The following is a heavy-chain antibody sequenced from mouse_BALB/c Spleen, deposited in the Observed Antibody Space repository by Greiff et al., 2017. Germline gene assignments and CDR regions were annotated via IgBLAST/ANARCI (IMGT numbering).Heavy chain of an antibody. CDR1: GFTFSDYY. CDR2: ISDGGSYT. J-gene: IGHJ3*01. CDR3: ARGYDGYYSWFAY. V-gene: IGHV5-4*02. D-gene: IGHD2-3*01. Sequence: EVQLVESGGGLVKPGGSLKLSCAASGFTFSDYYMYWVRQTPEKRLEWVATISDGGSYTYYPDSVKGRFTISRDNAKNNLYLQMSSLKSEDTAMYYCARGYDGYYSWFAYWGQGTLVTVSA.